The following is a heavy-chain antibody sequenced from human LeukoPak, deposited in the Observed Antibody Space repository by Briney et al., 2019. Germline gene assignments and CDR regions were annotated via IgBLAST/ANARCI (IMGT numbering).Heavy chain of an antibody. CDR3: ARHQTLEYSSSSFDY. CDR2: ISSSSSYI. V-gene: IGHV3-21*04. D-gene: IGHD6-6*01. J-gene: IGHJ4*02. CDR1: GFTFSSYS. Sequence: GGSLRLSCAASGFTFSSYSMNWVRQAPGKGLEWVSSISSSSSYIYYADSVKGRFTISRDNAKNSLYLQMNSLRTEDTAVYYCARHQTLEYSSSSFDYWGQGTLVTVSS.